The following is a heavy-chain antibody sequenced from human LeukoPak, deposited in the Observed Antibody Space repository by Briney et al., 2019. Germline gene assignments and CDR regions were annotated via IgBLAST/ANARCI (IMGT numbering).Heavy chain of an antibody. V-gene: IGHV1-69*04. CDR3: AREVVTTNRNWFDP. Sequence: ASVKVSCKASGGTFSSYAISWVRQAPGQVLEWIGRIIPIFGIANYAQKFQGRVTITADKSTSTAYMELSSLRSEDTAVYYCAREVVTTNRNWFDPWGQGTLVTVSS. J-gene: IGHJ5*02. CDR2: IIPIFGIA. CDR1: GGTFSSYA. D-gene: IGHD4-11*01.